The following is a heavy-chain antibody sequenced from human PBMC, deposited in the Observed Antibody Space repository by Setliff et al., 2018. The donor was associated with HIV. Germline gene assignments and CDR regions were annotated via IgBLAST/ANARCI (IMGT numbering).Heavy chain of an antibody. CDR1: GGSISSYY. Sequence: PSETLSLTCTVSGGSISSYYWSWIRQPAGKGLEWIGRVYSSGSTNYSPSLKSRLTMSVDTSKNQFYLKLNSVTAAYTAVYYCAREKRYFDWSPPRDHNYYYMDVWGKGTTVTVSS. V-gene: IGHV4-4*07. CDR3: AREKRYFDWSPPRDHNYYYMDV. D-gene: IGHD3-9*01. CDR2: VYSSGST. J-gene: IGHJ6*03.